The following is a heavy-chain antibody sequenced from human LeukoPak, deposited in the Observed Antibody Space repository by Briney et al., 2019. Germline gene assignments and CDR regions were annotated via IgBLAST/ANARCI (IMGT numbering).Heavy chain of an antibody. CDR3: ARCYDSSGYYYFGSSYYFDY. V-gene: IGHV1-69*05. CDR2: IIPIFGTA. CDR1: GGTFSSYA. D-gene: IGHD3-22*01. Sequence: SVKVSCKASGGTFSSYAISWVRQAPGQGLEWMGGIIPIFGTANYARKFQGRVTMTTDTSTSTAYMELRSLRSDDTAVYYCARCYDSSGYYYFGSSYYFDYWGQGTLVTVSS. J-gene: IGHJ4*02.